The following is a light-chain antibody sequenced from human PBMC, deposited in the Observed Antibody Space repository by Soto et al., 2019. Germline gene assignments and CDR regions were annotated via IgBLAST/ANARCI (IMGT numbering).Light chain of an antibody. Sequence: EMVLTQSPGTLSLSPGERATLSCRASQSVSSSYLAWYHQKPGQAPRLLIYGASSRATGIPDRFSGSGSGTDFTLTISILEPEDFAVYYCQQYGSSPRTFGQGTKLEIK. CDR3: QQYGSSPRT. J-gene: IGKJ2*01. V-gene: IGKV3-20*01. CDR2: GAS. CDR1: QSVSSSY.